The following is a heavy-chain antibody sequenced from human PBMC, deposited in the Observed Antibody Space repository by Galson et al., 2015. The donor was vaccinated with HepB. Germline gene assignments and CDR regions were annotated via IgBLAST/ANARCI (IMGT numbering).Heavy chain of an antibody. Sequence: SLRLSCAASGFTFSSYTMNWVRQAPGKGLEWVSYISGGSLTIYYADSVKGRFTISRDNAKNSLYLQMNTLRDEDTAVYYCARDSNGMDVWGQGTTVTVSS. V-gene: IGHV3-48*02. CDR1: GFTFSSYT. D-gene: IGHD2/OR15-2a*01. CDR2: ISGGSLTI. CDR3: ARDSNGMDV. J-gene: IGHJ6*02.